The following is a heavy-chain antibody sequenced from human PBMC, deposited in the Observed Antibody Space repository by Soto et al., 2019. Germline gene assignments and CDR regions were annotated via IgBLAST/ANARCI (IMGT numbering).Heavy chain of an antibody. CDR1: GGAIISSSYY. CDR2: IYYSGST. J-gene: IGHJ6*02. Sequence: PAETLSLTCTVSGGAIISSSYYWCGIRQPPGRGLEWIGSIYYSGSTYYNPSLRSRVTISVDTSKNQFSLKLSSVTAADTAVYYCARQYSNYGYYYYYYGMDVWGQGTTVTVSS. CDR3: ARQYSNYGYYYYYYGMDV. V-gene: IGHV4-39*01. D-gene: IGHD4-4*01.